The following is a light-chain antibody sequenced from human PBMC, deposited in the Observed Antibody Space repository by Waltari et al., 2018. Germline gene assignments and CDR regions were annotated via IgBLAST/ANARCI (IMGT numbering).Light chain of an antibody. Sequence: SSELTQDPAVSVALGQTVRITCQGDILRSNYASWYQQKPGQAPVLVTYGRDNRPSGIPDRFSGSKSGNTVSVTITGAQAEDEADYYCASRDSSGNLYVFGTGTKVTVL. J-gene: IGLJ1*01. CDR2: GRD. V-gene: IGLV3-19*01. CDR3: ASRDSSGNLYV. CDR1: ILRSNY.